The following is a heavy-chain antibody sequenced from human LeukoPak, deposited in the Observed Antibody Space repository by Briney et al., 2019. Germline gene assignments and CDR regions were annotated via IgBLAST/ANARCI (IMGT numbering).Heavy chain of an antibody. CDR1: GGSITNYY. V-gene: IGHV4-59*01. J-gene: IGHJ6*03. CDR2: VSFSGTT. D-gene: IGHD1-26*01. Sequence: PSETLSLTCTVSGGSITNYYWTWIRQPPGKGLEWIGYVSFSGTTNYNPSLKSRVTISLDTSNSQSSLRLTSVTAADTAVYYCARISPSSGTYWGTLYYYIDVWGKGTTITVSS. CDR3: ARISPSSGTYWGTLYYYIDV.